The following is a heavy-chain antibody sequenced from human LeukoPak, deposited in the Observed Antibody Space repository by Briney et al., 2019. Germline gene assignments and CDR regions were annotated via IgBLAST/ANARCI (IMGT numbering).Heavy chain of an antibody. CDR1: GGTFSSYA. D-gene: IGHD6-6*01. V-gene: IGHV1-69*04. J-gene: IGHJ4*02. CDR2: IIPILGIA. Sequence: GASVKVSCKASGGTFSSYAISWVRQAPGQGLEWMGRIIPILGIANYAQKFQGRVTITADKSTSTAYMELSSLRSEDTAVYYCAGGEAAEYSSSSEESFDYWGQGTLVTVSS. CDR3: AGGEAAEYSSSSEESFDY.